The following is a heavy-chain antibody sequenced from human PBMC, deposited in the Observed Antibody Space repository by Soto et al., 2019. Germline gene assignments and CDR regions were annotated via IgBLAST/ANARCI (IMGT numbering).Heavy chain of an antibody. CDR2: ISYDGSNK. CDR1: GFTFSSYG. J-gene: IGHJ6*02. D-gene: IGHD2-15*01. Sequence: QMQLVESGGGVVQPGRSLRLSCAASGFTFSSYGMHWVRQAPGKGLEWVAVISYDGSNKYYADSVKGRFTISRDNSKNTLYLQMNSLRAEDTAVYYCAKERNCSGGSCYSHYYYGMDVWGQGTTVTVSS. V-gene: IGHV3-30*18. CDR3: AKERNCSGGSCYSHYYYGMDV.